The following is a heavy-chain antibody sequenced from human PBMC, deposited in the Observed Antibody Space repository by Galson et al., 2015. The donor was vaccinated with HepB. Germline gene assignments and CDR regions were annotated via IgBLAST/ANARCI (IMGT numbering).Heavy chain of an antibody. J-gene: IGHJ4*02. CDR3: ARVSGSAWGN. CDR1: GFTFSGYW. CDR2: IKPDGSER. D-gene: IGHD3-16*01. Sequence: SLRLSCAASGFTFSGYWMSWVRQAPGKGLEWVVNIKPDGSERYYVDSVKGRFTVSRDNAKSSLYLQMNSLRADDTAVYYCARVSGSAWGNWGQGTLVTVSS. V-gene: IGHV3-7*03.